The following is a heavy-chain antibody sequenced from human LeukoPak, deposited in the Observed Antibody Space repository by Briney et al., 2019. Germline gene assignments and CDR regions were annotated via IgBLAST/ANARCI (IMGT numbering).Heavy chain of an antibody. D-gene: IGHD3-3*01. Sequence: PGGSLRLSCAVSGFTFSSYGMHWVRQAPGKGVEWVAFIRYDGSNKYYADSVKGRFTISRDNSKSTLYLQMNSLRAEDTAVYYCAKIPYDFWSGYTQFDYWGQGTLVTVSS. CDR1: GFTFSSYG. V-gene: IGHV3-30*02. CDR3: AKIPYDFWSGYTQFDY. J-gene: IGHJ4*02. CDR2: IRYDGSNK.